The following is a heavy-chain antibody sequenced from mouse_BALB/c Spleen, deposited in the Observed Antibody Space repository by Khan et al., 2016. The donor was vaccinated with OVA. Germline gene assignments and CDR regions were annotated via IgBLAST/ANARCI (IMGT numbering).Heavy chain of an antibody. CDR2: IYPGTDNT. Sequence: QVQLKESGAELVRPGASVKLSCKTSGYIFTSYWIHWVKQRSEQGLEWIARIYPGTDNTYYSEKLKDKATLTADKSSNTTYMLLSSLKSEDSAVYFCAREEALYYFDYWGQGTTLTVSS. CDR1: GYIFTSYW. V-gene: IGHV1-76*01. D-gene: IGHD3-2*02. J-gene: IGHJ2*01. CDR3: AREEALYYFDY.